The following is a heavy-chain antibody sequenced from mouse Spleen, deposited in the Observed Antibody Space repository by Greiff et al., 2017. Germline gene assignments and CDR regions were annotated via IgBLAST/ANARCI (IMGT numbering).Heavy chain of an antibody. CDR3: AREPYYGSSWGYFDY. CDR2: INYDGSST. CDR1: GFTFSDYY. V-gene: IGHV5-16*01. D-gene: IGHD1-1*01. J-gene: IGHJ2*01. Sequence: DVKLVESEGGLVQPGSSMKLSCTASGFTFSDYYMAWVRQVPEKGLEWVANINYDGSSTYYLDSLKSRFIISRDNAKNILNLQMSSLKSEDTATYYCAREPYYGSSWGYFDYWGQGTTLTVSS.